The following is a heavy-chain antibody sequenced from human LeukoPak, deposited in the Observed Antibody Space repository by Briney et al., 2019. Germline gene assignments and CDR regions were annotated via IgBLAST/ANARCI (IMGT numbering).Heavy chain of an antibody. CDR1: GFTFSTYW. Sequence: GGSLRLSCAASGFTFSTYWMSWVRQAPGKGLEWVGNIKKGGTETYYVDSVKGRFTISRDNAKNSLYLQLNSVTADDTAVYYCARLIMTPVNWGQGTLVTVSS. V-gene: IGHV3-7*01. J-gene: IGHJ4*02. CDR2: IKKGGTET. D-gene: IGHD4-17*01. CDR3: ARLIMTPVN.